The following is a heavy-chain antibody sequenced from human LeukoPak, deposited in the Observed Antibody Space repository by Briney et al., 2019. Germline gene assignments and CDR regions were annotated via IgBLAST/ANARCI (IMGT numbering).Heavy chain of an antibody. V-gene: IGHV1-46*01. Sequence: ASVKVSCTASGYTFTSYYMHWVRQAPGQGLEWMGIINPRGGSTSYGQNVQGTVTMTRDTSTSTVYMELSSLRSEDTAVYYCARDHLAAAGVDYWGQGTLVTVSS. CDR1: GYTFTSYY. CDR2: INPRGGST. J-gene: IGHJ4*02. CDR3: ARDHLAAAGVDY. D-gene: IGHD6-13*01.